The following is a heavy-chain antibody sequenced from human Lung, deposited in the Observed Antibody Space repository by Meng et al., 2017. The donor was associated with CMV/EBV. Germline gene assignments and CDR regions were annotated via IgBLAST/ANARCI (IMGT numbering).Heavy chain of an antibody. CDR3: AKYPQTYPYSSSS. D-gene: IGHD6-13*01. CDR1: GFTVNTNY. V-gene: IGHV3-53*01. Sequence: GGPLRLXXAASGFTVNTNYMSWVRQAPGKGLECVSVIYSGGRTYYADSVKGRFTISRDNSKNTLYLQMNSLRAEDTAMYYCAKYPQTYPYSSSSWGQGTLVTVSS. CDR2: IYSGGRT. J-gene: IGHJ4*02.